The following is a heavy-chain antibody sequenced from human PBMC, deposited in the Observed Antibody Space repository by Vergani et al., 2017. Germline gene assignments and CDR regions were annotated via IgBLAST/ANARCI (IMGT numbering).Heavy chain of an antibody. CDR3: ARGRGYCSSTSCYRGSKTGRYYYYGMDV. Sequence: QVQLVQSGAEVKKPGASVKVSCKASGYTFTGYYMHWVRQAPGQGLEWMGWINPNSGGTNYAQKFQGRVTMTRDTSKNQFSLKLSSVTAADTAVYYCARGRGYCSSTSCYRGSKTGRYYYYGMDVWGQGTTVTVSS. CDR2: INPNSGGT. J-gene: IGHJ6*02. V-gene: IGHV1-2*02. CDR1: GYTFTGYY. D-gene: IGHD2-2*02.